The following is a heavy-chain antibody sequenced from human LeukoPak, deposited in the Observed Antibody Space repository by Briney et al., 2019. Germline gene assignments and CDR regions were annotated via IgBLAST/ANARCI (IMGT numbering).Heavy chain of an antibody. CDR2: IYYSGST. CDR3: ARRIGGKGFDP. V-gene: IGHV4-59*08. CDR1: GGSISSYY. D-gene: IGHD4-23*01. Sequence: SETLSLTCTVSGGSISSYYWSWIRQPPGKGLEWIGYIYYSGSTNYNPSLKSRVTISVDTSKNQFSLKLSSVTAADTPVYYCARRIGGKGFDPWGQGTLVTVSS. J-gene: IGHJ5*02.